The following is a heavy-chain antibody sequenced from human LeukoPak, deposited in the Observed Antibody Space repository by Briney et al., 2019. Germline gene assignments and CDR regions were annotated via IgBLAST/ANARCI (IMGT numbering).Heavy chain of an antibody. CDR3: ARERSGSYYTGSDY. D-gene: IGHD1-26*01. V-gene: IGHV1-69*13. CDR1: GGTFSTYA. J-gene: IGHJ4*02. CDR2: IIPIFGTA. Sequence: SVKVSCKASGGTFSTYAISWVRQAPGQGLEWMGGIIPIFGTANYAQKFQGRVTITEEDSTSTAYMELSSLRSEDTAVYYCARERSGSYYTGSDYWGQGTLVTVSS.